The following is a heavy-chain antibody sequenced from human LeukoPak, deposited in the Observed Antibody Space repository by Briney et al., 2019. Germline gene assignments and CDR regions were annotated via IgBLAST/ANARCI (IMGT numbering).Heavy chain of an antibody. CDR3: ARDPNTSGFKDY. Sequence: ASVKVSCEASGYTFTGHYMHWVRQAPGQGLEWMGRINTNTGSTNYAQNFQGRVTMTRDTSITTAYMELRSLRSDDTAVYYCARDPNTSGFKDYWGQGALVTVSS. J-gene: IGHJ4*02. CDR1: GYTFTGHY. CDR2: INTNTGST. D-gene: IGHD6-19*01. V-gene: IGHV1-2*06.